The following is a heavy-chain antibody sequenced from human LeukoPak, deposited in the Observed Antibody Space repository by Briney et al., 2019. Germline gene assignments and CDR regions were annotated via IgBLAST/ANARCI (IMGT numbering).Heavy chain of an antibody. J-gene: IGHJ4*02. CDR3: VPAYYGSGSD. Sequence: GGSLRLSCAASGFTFSSYSMNWVRQAPGKGLEWVSSISSSSSYIHYADSVKGRFTISRDDAKNSLYLQMNSLRAEDTAVYYCVPAYYGSGSDWGQGTLVTVSS. CDR2: ISSSSSYI. V-gene: IGHV3-21*01. CDR1: GFTFSSYS. D-gene: IGHD3-10*01.